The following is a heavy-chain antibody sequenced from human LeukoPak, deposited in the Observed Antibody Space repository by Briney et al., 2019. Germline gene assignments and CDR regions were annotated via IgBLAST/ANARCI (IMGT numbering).Heavy chain of an antibody. J-gene: IGHJ3*02. V-gene: IGHV3-23*01. CDR2: ISGSGGST. Sequence: PGGSLRLSCVASGFTFSSNAMSWVRQAPGKGLEWVSTISGSGGSTNYADSVKGRFTISRDNAKNSLYLQMNSLRAEDTAVYYCARGVPRENVMDIVVVVAAIGGYESTPGDAFDIWGQGTMVTVSS. CDR1: GFTFSSNA. D-gene: IGHD2-15*01. CDR3: ARGVPRENVMDIVVVVAAIGGYESTPGDAFDI.